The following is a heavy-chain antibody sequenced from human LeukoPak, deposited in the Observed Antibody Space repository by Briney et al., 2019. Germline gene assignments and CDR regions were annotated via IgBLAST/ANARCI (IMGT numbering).Heavy chain of an antibody. Sequence: PGGSLRLSCAASGFTFSSYSMNWVRQAPGKGLEWVSSISSSSSYIYYADSVKGRFTISRDNAKNSLYLQMNSLSAEDTAVYYGAGGVSLFAGYYDSSGYYYVWGQGTLVTVSS. CDR3: AGGVSLFAGYYDSSGYYYV. J-gene: IGHJ4*02. V-gene: IGHV3-21*01. CDR2: ISSSSSYI. CDR1: GFTFSSYS. D-gene: IGHD3-22*01.